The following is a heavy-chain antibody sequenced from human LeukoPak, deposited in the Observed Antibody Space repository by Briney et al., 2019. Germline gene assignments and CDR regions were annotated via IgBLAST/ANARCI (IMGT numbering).Heavy chain of an antibody. CDR3: AKDVGNWGGYFDY. Sequence: PGGSLRLSCAASGFTFSTYGMTWVRQAPGKGLEWVSGISGRSGSIYYADPVKGRFTVSRDNSKNTLYLQMDSLRGEDTAVYFCAKDVGNWGGYFDYWGQGTVVTVSS. V-gene: IGHV3-23*01. D-gene: IGHD7-27*01. CDR2: ISGRSGSI. J-gene: IGHJ4*02. CDR1: GFTFSTYG.